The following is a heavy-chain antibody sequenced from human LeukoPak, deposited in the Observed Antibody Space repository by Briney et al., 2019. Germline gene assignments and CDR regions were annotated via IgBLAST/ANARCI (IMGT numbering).Heavy chain of an antibody. V-gene: IGHV3-23*01. CDR1: GFTFSSYA. Sequence: GGSLRLSCAASGFTFSSYAMSWVRQPPGKGLEWVSVISGSGGSTYYADSVKGRFSISRDNSKSTLYLQMNSLRAEDTAVYYCARVTQRTYDILTGYYMRGDWFDPWGQGTLVTVSS. CDR2: ISGSGGST. D-gene: IGHD3-9*01. J-gene: IGHJ5*02. CDR3: ARVTQRTYDILTGYYMRGDWFDP.